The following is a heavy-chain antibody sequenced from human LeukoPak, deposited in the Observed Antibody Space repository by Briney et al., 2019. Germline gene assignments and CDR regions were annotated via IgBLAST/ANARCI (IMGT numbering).Heavy chain of an antibody. Sequence: PGRSLRLSCAASGFTFSSYGMHWVRQAPGKGLEWVAVISYDGSNKYYADSVKGRFTISRDNSKNTLYLQMNSLRAEDTAVYYCAKNLSGSDGAFDYWGQGTLVTVSS. CDR2: ISYDGSNK. CDR3: AKNLSGSDGAFDY. J-gene: IGHJ4*02. CDR1: GFTFSSYG. D-gene: IGHD1-26*01. V-gene: IGHV3-30*18.